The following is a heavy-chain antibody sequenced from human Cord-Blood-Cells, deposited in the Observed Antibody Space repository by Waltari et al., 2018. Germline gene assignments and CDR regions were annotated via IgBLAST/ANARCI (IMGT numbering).Heavy chain of an antibody. V-gene: IGHV1-18*01. Sequence: QVQLVQSGAEVKKPGASVKVSCKASVYTFTSYGIIWVRQAPGQGLEWMGWISAYKGNTNYAQKLQGRVTMTTDTSTSTAYMELRSLRSDDTAVYYCARDASGSYYYYYMDVWGKGTTVTVSS. CDR3: ARDASGSYYYYYMDV. CDR1: VYTFTSYG. CDR2: ISAYKGNT. J-gene: IGHJ6*03. D-gene: IGHD1-26*01.